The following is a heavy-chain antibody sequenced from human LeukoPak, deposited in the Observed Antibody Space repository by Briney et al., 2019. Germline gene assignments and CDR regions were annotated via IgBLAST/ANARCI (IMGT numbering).Heavy chain of an antibody. CDR3: ARHSSLGRFDF. J-gene: IGHJ4*02. V-gene: IGHV4-59*08. CDR2: IYYSGST. CDR1: GGSVSSYY. Sequence: TSETLSLTCTVSGGSVSSYYWSWIRQPPGEGLEWLGCIYYSGSTNYNPSLESRVTISVDSSKNQFSLTLSSLTAADTAVYYCARHSSLGRFDFWGQGTLVTVSS.